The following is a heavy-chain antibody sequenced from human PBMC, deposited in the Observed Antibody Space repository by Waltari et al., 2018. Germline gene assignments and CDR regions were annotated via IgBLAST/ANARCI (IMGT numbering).Heavy chain of an antibody. J-gene: IGHJ2*01. Sequence: EVQLVESGGGLVQPGGSLRLSCAASGFTFSSYEMNWVRQAPGSGLEWVSYISSRGSTIYYADPGKGRFTISRDNAKNSLYLQMNSLRAEDTAVYYCARAELLNWYFDLWGRGTLVTVSS. CDR3: ARAELLNWYFDL. V-gene: IGHV3-48*03. CDR1: GFTFSSYE. CDR2: ISSRGSTI. D-gene: IGHD2-21*02.